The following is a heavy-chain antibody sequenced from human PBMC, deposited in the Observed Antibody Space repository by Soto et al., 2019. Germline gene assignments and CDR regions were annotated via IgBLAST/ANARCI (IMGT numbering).Heavy chain of an antibody. CDR1: GGTFSSYA. CDR3: ARERIGNSSGWPSFDY. V-gene: IGHV1-69*13. CDR2: IIPIFGTA. D-gene: IGHD6-19*01. J-gene: IGHJ4*02. Sequence: GASVKVSCKASGGTFSSYAISWVRQAPGQGLEWMGGIIPIFGTANYAQKFQGRVTITADESTSTAYMELSSLRSEDTAVYYCARERIGNSSGWPSFDYWGQGTLVTVSS.